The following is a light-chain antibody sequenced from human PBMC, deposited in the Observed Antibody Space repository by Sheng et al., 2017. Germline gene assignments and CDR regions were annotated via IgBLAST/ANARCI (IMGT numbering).Light chain of an antibody. CDR1: TSDVGAHTY. Sequence: SVTGSPGQSVTISCAGTTSDVGAHTYVSWYQHHPGIAPKLLLYDVNKRASGVPNRFSGSKSGNTASLTISGLQAEDEADYHCCSYAGTYTYVFGTGTKVTVL. V-gene: IGLV2-11*01. CDR3: CSYAGTYTYV. CDR2: DVN. J-gene: IGLJ1*01.